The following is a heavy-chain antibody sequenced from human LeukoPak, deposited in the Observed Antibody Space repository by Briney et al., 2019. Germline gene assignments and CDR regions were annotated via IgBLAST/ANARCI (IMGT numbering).Heavy chain of an antibody. V-gene: IGHV3-53*01. CDR2: IYSGGST. J-gene: IGHJ3*02. D-gene: IGHD6-13*01. CDR1: GFTVSSNY. CDR3: ARESSSSWTGEAFDI. Sequence: PGGSLRLSCAASGFTVSSNYMSWVRQAPGKGLEWVSVIYSGGSTYYADSVKGRFTISRDNSKNTLYLQMNSLRAEDTAVYYCARESSSSWTGEAFDIWGQGTMVTVSS.